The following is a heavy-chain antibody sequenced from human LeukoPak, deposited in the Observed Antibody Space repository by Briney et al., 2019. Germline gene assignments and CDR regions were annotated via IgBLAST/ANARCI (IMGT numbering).Heavy chain of an antibody. D-gene: IGHD3-22*01. V-gene: IGHV3-23*01. J-gene: IGHJ4*02. CDR1: GITLSNYG. CDR2: ISGSGGST. Sequence: GGSLTLSCAVSGITLSNYGMSRVRQAPGKGLEWVAGISGSGGSTNYADSVKGRFTISRDNPKNTLFLQMNSLRAEDTAVYFCAKRGVVIRVILVGFHKEAYYFDSWGQGALVTVSS. CDR3: AKRGVVIRVILVGFHKEAYYFDS.